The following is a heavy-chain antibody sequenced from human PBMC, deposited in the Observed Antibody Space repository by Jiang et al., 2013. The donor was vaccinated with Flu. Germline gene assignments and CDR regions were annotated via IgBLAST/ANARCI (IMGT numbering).Heavy chain of an antibody. D-gene: IGHD5-18*01. CDR3: ARAPRGYSYGYDYYYGMDV. CDR1: GGSISSYY. V-gene: IGHV4-59*01. Sequence: TLSLTCTVSGGSISSYYWSWIRQPPGKGLEWIGYIYYSGSTNYNPSLKSRVTISVDTSKNQFSLKLSSVTAADTAVYYCARAPRGYSYGYDYYYGMDVWGQGTTVTVSS. CDR2: IYYSGST. J-gene: IGHJ6*02.